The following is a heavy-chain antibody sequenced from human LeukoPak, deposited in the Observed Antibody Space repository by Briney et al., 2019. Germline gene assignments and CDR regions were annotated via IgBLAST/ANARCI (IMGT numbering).Heavy chain of an antibody. CDR1: GVSISSYH. V-gene: IGHV4-59*01. CDR3: ARRXGGGNAFD. J-gene: IGHJ3*01. D-gene: IGHD3-16*01. Sequence: PSETLSLTCTVSGVSISSYHWTWIRQPPGEGLEWIGHIYNSGSTNYNPSLRGRVTISLDTSKNQVSLKLSSVTAADTAMYYCARRXGGGNAFD. CDR2: IYNSGST.